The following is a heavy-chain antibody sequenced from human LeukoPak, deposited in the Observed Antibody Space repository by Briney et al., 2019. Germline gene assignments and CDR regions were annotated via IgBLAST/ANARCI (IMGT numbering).Heavy chain of an antibody. D-gene: IGHD2-15*01. CDR3: ATDLAPDIVVVRFSH. J-gene: IGHJ4*02. V-gene: IGHV1-24*01. Sequence: ASVKVSCKVSGYTLTELSMHWGRQAPGKGLEWMGGFDPEDGETIYAQKFQGRVTMTEDTSTDTAYMELSSLRSEDTAVYYCATDLAPDIVVVRFSHWGQGTLVTVSS. CDR1: GYTLTELS. CDR2: FDPEDGET.